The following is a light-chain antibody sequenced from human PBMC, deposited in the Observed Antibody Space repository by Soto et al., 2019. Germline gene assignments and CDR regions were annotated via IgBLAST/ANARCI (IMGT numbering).Light chain of an antibody. CDR1: SSDVGGYNF. J-gene: IGLJ2*01. Sequence: QSALTQPPSASGSPGQSVTISCTGTSSDVGGYNFVSWYRQHPGKAPKLMIYEVSQRPSGVPYRFSGSKSGNTASLTVSGLQAEDEADYYCTSYAGSNTVLFGGGTKLTVL. CDR2: EVS. V-gene: IGLV2-8*01. CDR3: TSYAGSNTVL.